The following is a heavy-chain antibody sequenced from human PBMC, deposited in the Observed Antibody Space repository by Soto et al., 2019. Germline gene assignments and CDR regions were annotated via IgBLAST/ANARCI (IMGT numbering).Heavy chain of an antibody. Sequence: SLRLSCAVSGFTFSDYYMTWIRQAPGKGLEWVSYISSSVSYTNYADSVKGRFTISRDNAKNSVYLQMNSLGAEDTAVYYCAKASGRVTKRFDSWGQGTLVTVSS. CDR3: AKASGRVTKRFDS. CDR2: ISSSVSYT. J-gene: IGHJ4*02. V-gene: IGHV3-11*06. CDR1: GFTFSDYY. D-gene: IGHD4-17*01.